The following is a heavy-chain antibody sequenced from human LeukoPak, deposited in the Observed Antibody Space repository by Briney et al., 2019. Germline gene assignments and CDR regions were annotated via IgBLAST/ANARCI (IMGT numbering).Heavy chain of an antibody. CDR2: INAGSGDT. Sequence: GASVKVSCKASGYTFTTSAMHWERQAPGQRLEWMGWINAGSGDTKYSQKFQGRVTFTRDTSASTAYMALSSLRFEDTAVYFCARDQSLGSYPDYWGQGTLVTVSS. J-gene: IGHJ4*02. CDR3: ARDQSLGSYPDY. V-gene: IGHV1-3*01. D-gene: IGHD3-10*01. CDR1: GYTFTTSA.